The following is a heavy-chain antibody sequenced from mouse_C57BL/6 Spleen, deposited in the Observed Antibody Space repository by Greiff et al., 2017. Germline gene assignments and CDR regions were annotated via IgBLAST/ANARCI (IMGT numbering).Heavy chain of an antibody. CDR3: ARVYYFGSSYEESSDYFDY. V-gene: IGHV1-53*01. D-gene: IGHD1-1*01. CDR2: INPSNGGT. J-gene: IGHJ2*01. Sequence: VQLQQPGTELVKPGASVKLSCKASGYTFTSYWMHWVKQRPGQGLEWIGNINPSNGGTNYKEKFKSKAPLTVDKSSSTAYMQLSSLTSEDSAVYYGARVYYFGSSYEESSDYFDYWGQGTTLTVSS. CDR1: GYTFTSYW.